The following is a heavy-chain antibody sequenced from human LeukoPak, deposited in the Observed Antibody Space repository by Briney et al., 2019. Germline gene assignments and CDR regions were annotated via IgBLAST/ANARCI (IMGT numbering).Heavy chain of an antibody. CDR1: GFSLSDYW. CDR3: TRDLNHDSSG. D-gene: IGHD3-22*01. J-gene: IGHJ4*02. CDR2: IKFDGSEI. Sequence: GGSLRLSCAASGFSLSDYWMTWVRQAPGKGLECVGNIKFDGSEIYYLDSVRGRFSISRGNAKNSLYLQMNSLRVEDTAFYYCTRDLNHDSSGWGQGTLVTVSS. V-gene: IGHV3-7*01.